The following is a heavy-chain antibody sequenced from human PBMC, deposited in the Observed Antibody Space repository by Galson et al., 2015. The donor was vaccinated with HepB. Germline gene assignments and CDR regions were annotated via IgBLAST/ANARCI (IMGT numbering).Heavy chain of an antibody. CDR3: ARAVAGTYRFDP. CDR2: INGDGSST. J-gene: IGHJ5*02. CDR1: GFTFNSYW. D-gene: IGHD6-19*01. V-gene: IGHV3-74*01. Sequence: LRLSCAASGFTFNSYWMHWVRQAPGKELVWVSRINGDGSSTSYADSVKGRFTVSRDNAKNTLYLQMNSLRAEDTAVYFCARAVAGTYRFDPWGQGTLVAVSS.